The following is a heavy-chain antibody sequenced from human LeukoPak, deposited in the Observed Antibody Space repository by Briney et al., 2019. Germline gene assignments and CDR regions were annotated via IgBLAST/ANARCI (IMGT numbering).Heavy chain of an antibody. J-gene: IGHJ4*02. V-gene: IGHV3-21*01. CDR2: ISSRSPYI. D-gene: IGHD1-1*01. CDR3: AGLYNRVGPLDY. Sequence: GGSLRLSCAAFGFTFSSYWMHWVRQAPGKGLECVASISSRSPYIYYTDSVKGQVTISRDNAKNSLYLQVDSLGAGDTAVYYCAGLYNRVGPLDYWGKGTLVTVSS. CDR1: GFTFSSYW.